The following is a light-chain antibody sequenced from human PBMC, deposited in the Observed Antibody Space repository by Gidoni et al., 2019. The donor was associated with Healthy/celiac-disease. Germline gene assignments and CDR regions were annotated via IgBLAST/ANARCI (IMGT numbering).Light chain of an antibody. CDR2: KDS. Sequence: SYELTQPPSVSVSPGQTASITCSGDKLGDKYACWYQQKPGQSPVLVIYKDSKRPSGIPDRFSGSNSGNTATLTISGTQAMDEADYYCQAWDSSTARDVVFGGGTKLTVL. CDR1: KLGDKY. J-gene: IGLJ2*01. CDR3: QAWDSSTARDVV. V-gene: IGLV3-1*01.